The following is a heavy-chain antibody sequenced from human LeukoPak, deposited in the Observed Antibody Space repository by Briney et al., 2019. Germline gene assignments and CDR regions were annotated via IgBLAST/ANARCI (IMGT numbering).Heavy chain of an antibody. CDR3: ARVETTNDAFDI. Sequence: SQTLSLTCAVSGGSISSGGYSWSWIQQPPGKGLEWIGYIYHSGSTYYNPSLKSRVTISVDRSKNQFSLKLSSVTAADTAVYYCARVETTNDAFDIWGQATMVSVSS. D-gene: IGHD1-14*01. CDR1: GGSISSGGYS. J-gene: IGHJ3*02. CDR2: IYHSGST. V-gene: IGHV4-30-2*01.